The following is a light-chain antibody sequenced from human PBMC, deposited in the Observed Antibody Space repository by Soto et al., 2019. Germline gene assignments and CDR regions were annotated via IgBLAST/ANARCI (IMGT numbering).Light chain of an antibody. V-gene: IGKV3-15*01. J-gene: IGKJ1*01. CDR2: GAS. CDR1: KSVSSN. CDR3: QQYDKWWT. Sequence: EIVMTQSPATLSVSPGERATLFCRASKSVSSNLAWYQQKPGQAPRLLIFGASTRATGVPARFSGGGSGTDFTLTISSLQSEDSAVYHCQQYDKWWTFGQGTKVEIK.